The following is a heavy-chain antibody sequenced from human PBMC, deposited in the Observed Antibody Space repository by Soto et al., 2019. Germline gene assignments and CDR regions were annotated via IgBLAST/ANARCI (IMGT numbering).Heavy chain of an antibody. V-gene: IGHV1-18*01. Sequence: ASVKVSCKASGYTFTSYGISWVRQAPGQGLEWMGWISAYNGNTNYAQKLQGRVTMTTDASTSTAYMELSSLRSEDTAVYYCARDRARVSTYYDILTGGFDYSGQATLVTVSS. CDR1: GYTFTSYG. D-gene: IGHD3-9*01. J-gene: IGHJ4*02. CDR2: ISAYNGNT. CDR3: ARDRARVSTYYDILTGGFDY.